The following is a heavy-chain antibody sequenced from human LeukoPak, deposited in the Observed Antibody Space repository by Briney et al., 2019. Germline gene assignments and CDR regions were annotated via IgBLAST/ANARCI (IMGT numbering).Heavy chain of an antibody. CDR2: INPNSGGT. CDR1: GYTFTGYY. J-gene: IGHJ1*01. Sequence: ASVKVSCKASGYTFTGYYMHWVRQAPGQGLEWMGWINPNSGGTNYAQKFQFRVTMTTDTSTSTAYMELRSLTSDDTAVYYCARDKAVTTELTQYFHHWGQGTLVTVSP. V-gene: IGHV1-2*02. CDR3: ARDKAVTTELTQYFHH. D-gene: IGHD4-11*01.